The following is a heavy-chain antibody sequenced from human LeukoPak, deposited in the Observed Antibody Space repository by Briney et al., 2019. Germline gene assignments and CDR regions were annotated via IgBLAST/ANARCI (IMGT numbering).Heavy chain of an antibody. CDR2: ISYDGSNK. Sequence: PGGSLRLSCAASGFTFSSYGMHWVRQAPGKGLEWVAVISYDGSNKYYADSVKGRFTISRDNSKNTLYLQMNSLRAEDTAVYYCAKDIVVVAATPEYYFDYWGQGTLVTVSS. CDR3: AKDIVVVAATPEYYFDY. D-gene: IGHD2-15*01. J-gene: IGHJ4*02. CDR1: GFTFSSYG. V-gene: IGHV3-30*18.